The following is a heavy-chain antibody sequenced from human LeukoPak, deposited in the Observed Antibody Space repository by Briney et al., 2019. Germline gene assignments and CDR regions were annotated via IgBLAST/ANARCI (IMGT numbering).Heavy chain of an antibody. V-gene: IGHV3-21*01. CDR1: GFTFSSYS. CDR2: ISSSSSYI. D-gene: IGHD6-13*01. CDR3: ARGSLYSSSWYLY. Sequence: GGSLRLSCAASGFTFSSYSMNWVRQAPGKGLEWVSSISSSSSYIYYADSVKGRFTISRDNPKNSLYLQMNSLRAEDTAVYYCARGSLYSSSWYLYWGQGTLVTVSS. J-gene: IGHJ4*02.